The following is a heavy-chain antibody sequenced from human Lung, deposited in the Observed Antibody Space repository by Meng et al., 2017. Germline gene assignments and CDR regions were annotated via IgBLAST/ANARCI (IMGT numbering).Heavy chain of an antibody. CDR1: GYHFPDYY. CDR3: ARDEDISAAGKLFGDY. D-gene: IGHD6-25*01. Sequence: LVQFGAEVKKPGASVKVSCKPSGYHFPDYYIHWVRRAPGQGLEWMGRINPKSGDTHYAQKFQARVTMTGDTSISTAYMELSGLRSDDTAMYYCARDEDISAAGKLFGDYWGQGTLVTVSS. J-gene: IGHJ4*02. V-gene: IGHV1-2*06. CDR2: INPKSGDT.